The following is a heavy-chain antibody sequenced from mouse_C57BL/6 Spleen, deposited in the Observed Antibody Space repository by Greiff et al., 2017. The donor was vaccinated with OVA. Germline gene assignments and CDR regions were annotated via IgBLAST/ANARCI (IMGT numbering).Heavy chain of an antibody. Sequence: VQLQQPGAELVKPGASVKLSCKASGYTFTSYWMQWVKQRPGQGLEWIGEIDPSDSYTNYNQKFKGKATLTVDTSSSTAYMQLSSLTSEDSAVYYCARLLNWYFDVWGTGTTVTVSS. V-gene: IGHV1-50*01. D-gene: IGHD1-1*01. J-gene: IGHJ1*03. CDR1: GYTFTSYW. CDR2: IDPSDSYT. CDR3: ARLLNWYFDV.